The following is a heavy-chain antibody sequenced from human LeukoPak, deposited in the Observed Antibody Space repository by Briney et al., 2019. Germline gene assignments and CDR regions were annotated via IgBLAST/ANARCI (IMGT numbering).Heavy chain of an antibody. V-gene: IGHV3-23*01. CDR2: IRNNGATA. CDR1: GFTFSRFA. CDR3: ARGQEFDDGVFDF. J-gene: IGHJ4*02. Sequence: GGSLRLSCAASGFTFSRFAMTWVRQAPGKGLEWVSTIRNNGATASNADSVKGRFTISRDNSKNTVYLQVNSLRVEDTAIYYCARGQEFDDGVFDFWGQGTLVTVSS. D-gene: IGHD1-1*01.